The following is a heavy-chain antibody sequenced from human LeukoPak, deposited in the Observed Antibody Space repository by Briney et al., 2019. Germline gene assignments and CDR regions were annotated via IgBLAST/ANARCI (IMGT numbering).Heavy chain of an antibody. CDR1: GFTFSSYA. D-gene: IGHD6-6*01. Sequence: GGSLRLSCAASGFTFSSYAMSWVRQAPGKGLEWVSAISGSGGSTYYADSVKGRFTISRDNSKNTLYLQMNSLRAEDTAVYYCAKLGLYIAARLLTFYFDYWGQGTLVTVSS. J-gene: IGHJ4*02. CDR3: AKLGLYIAARLLTFYFDY. CDR2: ISGSGGST. V-gene: IGHV3-23*01.